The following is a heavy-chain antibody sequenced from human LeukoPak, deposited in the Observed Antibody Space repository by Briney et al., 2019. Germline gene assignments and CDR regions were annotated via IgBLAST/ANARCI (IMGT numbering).Heavy chain of an antibody. CDR3: AREKPQQLGGLGAFDI. CDR1: GGSISSGGYY. Sequence: SETLSLTCTVSGGSISSGGYYWSWIRQPPGKGLEWIGYIYHSGSTYYNPSLKSRVTISVDTSKNQFSLKLSSVTAADTAVYYCAREKPQQLGGLGAFDIWGQGTMVTVSS. D-gene: IGHD6-13*01. J-gene: IGHJ3*02. CDR2: IYHSGST. V-gene: IGHV4-30-2*01.